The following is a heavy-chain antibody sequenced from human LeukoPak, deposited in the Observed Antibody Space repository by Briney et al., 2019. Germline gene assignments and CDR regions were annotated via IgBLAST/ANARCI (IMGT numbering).Heavy chain of an antibody. CDR3: ARGRHDITMIVVVMTSVSYYLDV. V-gene: IGHV4-34*01. CDR2: INPSGST. Sequence: PSDTLSLICAVYGRSFSVYHWTCIRQSPGKGLEWIGDINPSGSTYYNPSLKSRLTISVDTSKNQFSLKLRSVTAADTAVYYCARGRHDITMIVVVMTSVSYYLDVWGKGTTVTVS. D-gene: IGHD3-22*01. CDR1: GRSFSVYH. J-gene: IGHJ6*03.